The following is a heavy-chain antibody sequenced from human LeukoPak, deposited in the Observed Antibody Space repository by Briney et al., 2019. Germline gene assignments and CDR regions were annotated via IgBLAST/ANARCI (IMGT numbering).Heavy chain of an antibody. CDR3: ARSGEPFDY. CDR1: GYTFTVYY. Sequence: GASVTVSFTASGYTFTVYYMHWVRQAPGQGLEWMGWINPNSGGTNYAQKFQGRVTMTRDTSISTAYMELSRLRSDDTAVYYCARSGEPFDYWGQGTLVTVSS. J-gene: IGHJ4*02. V-gene: IGHV1-2*02. CDR2: INPNSGGT.